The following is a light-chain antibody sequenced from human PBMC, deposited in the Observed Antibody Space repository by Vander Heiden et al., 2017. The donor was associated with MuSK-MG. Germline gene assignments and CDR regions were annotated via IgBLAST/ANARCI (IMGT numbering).Light chain of an antibody. J-gene: IGLJ2*01. V-gene: IGLV1-40*01. CDR3: QSYDSGLGGSV. CDR2: GNT. CDR1: SSNVGTGYD. Sequence: VLTQSPSMSGAPGQRVTISCTGTSSNVGTGYDVHWYQQRPGTAPKLLIYGNTNRPSGVPDRFSGSRSGSSASLAITGLQAEDEADYYCQSYDSGLGGSVFGGGTRLTVL.